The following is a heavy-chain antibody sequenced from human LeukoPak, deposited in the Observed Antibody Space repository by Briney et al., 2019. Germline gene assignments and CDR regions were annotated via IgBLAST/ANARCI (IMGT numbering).Heavy chain of an antibody. CDR1: GGSISSGSYY. J-gene: IGHJ4*02. Sequence: PSETLSLTCTVSGGSISSGSYYWSWIRQPAGKGLEWIGRIYTSGSTNYNPSLKSRVTISVDTSKNQFSLKLSSVTAADTAVYYCARGAEWTRAIYYFDYWGQGTLVTVSS. CDR3: ARGAEWTRAIYYFDY. D-gene: IGHD1-14*01. CDR2: IYTSGST. V-gene: IGHV4-61*02.